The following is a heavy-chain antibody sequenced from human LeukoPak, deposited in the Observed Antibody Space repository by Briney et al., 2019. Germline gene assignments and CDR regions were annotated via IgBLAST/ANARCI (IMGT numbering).Heavy chain of an antibody. CDR3: AREQRVAGLGNFDL. CDR2: IDGSGSII. J-gene: IGHJ2*01. CDR1: GFTFSSYE. V-gene: IGHV3-48*03. Sequence: GGSLRLCCAASGFTFSSYEMHWGRQAPGKGLEWLSNIDGSGSIIYQADSVKGRFTISRDNARNSVYLQMNSLRAEDTAVYFCAREQRVAGLGNFDLWGRGTLVTVSS. D-gene: IGHD2-15*01.